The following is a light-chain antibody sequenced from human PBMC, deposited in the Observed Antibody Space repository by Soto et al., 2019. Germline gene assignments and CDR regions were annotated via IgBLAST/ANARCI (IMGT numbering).Light chain of an antibody. V-gene: IGKV3-15*01. CDR1: QSVRSN. CDR2: GPS. CDR3: QQYNTCPHT. Sequence: EIVMTQSPSTLSASPGERATLSCRASQSVRSNLAWYQQEPGQAPRLLIYGPSTRSTGIPARFSGSGSGTEFTLTISSLQSEDAAAYYCQQYNTCPHTFGGGTKVEIK. J-gene: IGKJ4*01.